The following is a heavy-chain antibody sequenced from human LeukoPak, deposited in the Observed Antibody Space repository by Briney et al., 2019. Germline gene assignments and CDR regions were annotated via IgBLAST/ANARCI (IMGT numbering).Heavy chain of an antibody. CDR3: ARDRAAAGLDY. J-gene: IGHJ4*02. D-gene: IGHD6-13*01. V-gene: IGHV3-53*01. CDR2: IYSGGST. Sequence: GGLLRLTRTTPGFTVTSNYMSSVPHAPGNGKEWVSVIYSGGSTYYADSVKGRFTISRDNSKNTLYLQMNSLRAEDTAVYYCARDRAAAGLDYWGQGTLVTVSS. CDR1: GFTVTSNY.